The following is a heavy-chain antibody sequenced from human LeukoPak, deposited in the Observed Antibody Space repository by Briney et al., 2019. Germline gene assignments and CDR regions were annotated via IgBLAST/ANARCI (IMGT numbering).Heavy chain of an antibody. CDR2: IYTSGST. V-gene: IGHV4-4*09. D-gene: IGHD1-14*01. Sequence: SETLSLTCTVSGGSISSYYWSRIRQPPGKGLEWIGYIYTSGSTNYNPSLKSRVTISVDTSKNQFSLKLSSVTAADTAVYYCARLRPGFDLWGRGTLVTVSS. J-gene: IGHJ2*01. CDR1: GGSISSYY. CDR3: ARLRPGFDL.